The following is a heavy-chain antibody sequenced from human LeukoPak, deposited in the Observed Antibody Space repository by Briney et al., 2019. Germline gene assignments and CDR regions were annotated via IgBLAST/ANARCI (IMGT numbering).Heavy chain of an antibody. J-gene: IGHJ3*02. CDR3: ARTSVHDYGDAFDI. D-gene: IGHD4-17*01. V-gene: IGHV3-30*02. Sequence: GGSLRLSCATSGFTFSNYGMHWVRQAPGKGLEWVAFIRFDGNNKNYADSVKGRFTISRDKSMNTLYMQMSSLRVEDTAVYYCARTSVHDYGDAFDIWGQGTMVTVSS. CDR1: GFTFSNYG. CDR2: IRFDGNNK.